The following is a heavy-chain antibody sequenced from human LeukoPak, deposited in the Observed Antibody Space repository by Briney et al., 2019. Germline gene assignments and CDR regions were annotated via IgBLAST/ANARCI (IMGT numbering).Heavy chain of an antibody. J-gene: IGHJ4*02. CDR3: AWTKRGVWFGDPVDSFDY. Sequence: SETLSLTCTVSGGSISSGSYYWSWIRQPAGKGLEWIGRIYTSGSTNYNPSLKSRVTISVDTSKNQFSLKLSSVTAADTAVYYCAWTKRGVWFGDPVDSFDYWGQGTLVTVSS. CDR1: GGSISSGSYY. D-gene: IGHD3-10*01. V-gene: IGHV4-61*02. CDR2: IYTSGST.